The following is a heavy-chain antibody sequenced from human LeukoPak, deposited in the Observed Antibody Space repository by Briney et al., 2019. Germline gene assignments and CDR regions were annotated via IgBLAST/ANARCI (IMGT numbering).Heavy chain of an antibody. Sequence: ASVNVSCKASAYTFTGYYMHWVRQAPAQGLEWMGWINPNSGGTNYAQKFQGRVTMTRDTSISTAYMELSRLRSDDTAVYYCARVNRDLARRQYGFDPWGQGTLVTVSS. V-gene: IGHV1-2*02. J-gene: IGHJ5*02. D-gene: IGHD1-14*01. CDR2: INPNSGGT. CDR1: AYTFTGYY. CDR3: ARVNRDLARRQYGFDP.